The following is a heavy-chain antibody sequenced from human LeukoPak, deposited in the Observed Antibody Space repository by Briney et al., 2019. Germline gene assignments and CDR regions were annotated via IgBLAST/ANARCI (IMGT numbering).Heavy chain of an antibody. Sequence: ASVKVSCKASGYTFTGYYMHWVRQAPGQGLEWMGWMNPNSGNTGYAQKFQGRVTMTRNTSISTAYMELSSLRSEDTAVYYCARGRYYYGSGSYPIRGGYFDYWGQGTLVTVSS. CDR3: ARGRYYYGSGSYPIRGGYFDY. V-gene: IGHV1-8*02. J-gene: IGHJ4*02. CDR1: GYTFTGYY. D-gene: IGHD3-10*01. CDR2: MNPNSGNT.